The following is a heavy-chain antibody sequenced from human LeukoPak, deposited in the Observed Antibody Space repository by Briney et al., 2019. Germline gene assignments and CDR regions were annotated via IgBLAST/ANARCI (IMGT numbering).Heavy chain of an antibody. Sequence: SETLSLTCTVSGGSISSYYWSWIRQPPGKGLEWIGYIYYSGSTNYNPSLKSRVTISVDTSKYQFSLKLSSVTAADTAVYYCARDVRGATGTLMDVWGKGNPGHRLL. D-gene: IGHD1-26*01. CDR1: GGSISSYY. CDR2: IYYSGST. V-gene: IGHV4-59*01. CDR3: ARDVRGATGTLMDV. J-gene: IGHJ6*03.